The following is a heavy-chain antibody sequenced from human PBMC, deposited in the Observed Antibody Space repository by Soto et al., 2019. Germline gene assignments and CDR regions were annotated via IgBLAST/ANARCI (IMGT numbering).Heavy chain of an antibody. CDR3: AKYYYYDSSGYYYGSGAFDI. J-gene: IGHJ3*02. V-gene: IGHV3-30*18. CDR2: ISYDGSNK. Sequence: PGGSLRLSCAASGFTFSSYGMHWVRQAPGKGLEWVAVISYDGSNKYYADSVKGRFTISRDNSKNTLYLQMNSLRAEDTAVYYCAKYYYYDSSGYYYGSGAFDIWGQGTMVTVSS. D-gene: IGHD3-22*01. CDR1: GFTFSSYG.